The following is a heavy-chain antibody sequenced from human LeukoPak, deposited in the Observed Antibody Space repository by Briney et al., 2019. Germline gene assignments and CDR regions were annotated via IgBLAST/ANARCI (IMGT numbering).Heavy chain of an antibody. Sequence: SETLSLTCAVYGGSFSGYYWSWIRQPPGKGPELIGEINHSGSTNYNPSFKSRVTISVDTSKNQSSLKLSSVTAADTAVYYCARGRGYYYGSGSYYPYNWFDPWGQGTLVTVSS. D-gene: IGHD3-10*01. CDR1: GGSFSGYY. CDR3: ARGRGYYYGSGSYYPYNWFDP. CDR2: INHSGST. J-gene: IGHJ5*02. V-gene: IGHV4-34*01.